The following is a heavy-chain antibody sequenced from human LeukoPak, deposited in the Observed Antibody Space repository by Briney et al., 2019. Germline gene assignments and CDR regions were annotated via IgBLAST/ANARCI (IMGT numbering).Heavy chain of an antibody. Sequence: GESLKISCKGSGYSFTSYWIGWVRQMPGKGLEWMGIIYPGDSDTRYSPSFQGQVTISADESISTAYLQWSSLKASDTAMYYCARHRVWGWSSYYGMDVWGQGTTVTVSS. CDR2: IYPGDSDT. CDR3: ARHRVWGWSSYYGMDV. J-gene: IGHJ6*02. CDR1: GYSFTSYW. V-gene: IGHV5-51*01. D-gene: IGHD6-19*01.